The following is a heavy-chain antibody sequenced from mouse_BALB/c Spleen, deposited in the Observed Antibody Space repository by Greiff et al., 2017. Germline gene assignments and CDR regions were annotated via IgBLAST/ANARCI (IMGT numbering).Heavy chain of an antibody. CDR1: GFTFSSYA. Sequence: EVQLVESGGGLVKPGGSLKLSCAASGFTFSSYAMSWVRQTPGKRLEWVASISSGGSTYYPDSVKGRFTISRDNARNILYLQMSSLRSEDTAMYYCAIITTVVEGTWFAYWGQGTLVTVSA. V-gene: IGHV5-6-5*01. D-gene: IGHD1-1*01. CDR2: ISSGGST. CDR3: AIITTVVEGTWFAY. J-gene: IGHJ3*01.